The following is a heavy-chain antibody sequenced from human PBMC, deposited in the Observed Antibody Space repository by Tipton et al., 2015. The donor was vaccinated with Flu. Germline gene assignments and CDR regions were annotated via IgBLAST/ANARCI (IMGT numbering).Heavy chain of an antibody. CDR1: GVSISSTNDI. Sequence: TLSLTCTVSGVSISSTNDIWGWVRQPPGKGLAWIGSLYYTGDGYYNPSLKSRVTISVDMSKNQLSLHLTSVTAADTAVYYCAGDGYNRHYGMDVWGQGTTVTVSS. CDR3: AGDGYNRHYGMDV. D-gene: IGHD5-24*01. CDR2: LYYTGDG. J-gene: IGHJ6*02. V-gene: IGHV4-39*07.